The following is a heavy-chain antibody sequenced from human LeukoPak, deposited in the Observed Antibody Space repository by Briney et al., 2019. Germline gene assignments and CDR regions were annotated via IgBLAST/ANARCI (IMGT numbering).Heavy chain of an antibody. CDR1: GFTFNLAW. V-gene: IGHV3-15*01. D-gene: IGHD2-15*01. CDR3: TTHPGYESY. Sequence: GGSLRLSCATSGFTFNLAWMSWVRQAPGKGLEWVGRIKRNTQGATTDYAAAVKGRFTISRDDSKNTLYLQMNSLEIEDPGVYYCTTHPGYESYWGQGTLVTVSS. CDR2: IKRNTQGATT. J-gene: IGHJ4*02.